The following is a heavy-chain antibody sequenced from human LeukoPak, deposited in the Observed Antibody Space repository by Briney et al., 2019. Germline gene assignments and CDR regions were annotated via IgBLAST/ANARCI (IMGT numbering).Heavy chain of an antibody. D-gene: IGHD5-24*01. J-gene: IGHJ2*01. CDR2: ISYDGNTQ. CDR1: GFTFSSYG. V-gene: IGHV3-30*18. CDR3: AKGRMMATIMISFDY. Sequence: GGSLRLSCAASGFTFSSYGMHWVRQAPGKGLEWVAVISYDGNTQYYADSVKGRFTISRDNSNNMLSLQMNSLKAEDTAVYYCAKGRMMATIMISFDYWGRGTLVTVSS.